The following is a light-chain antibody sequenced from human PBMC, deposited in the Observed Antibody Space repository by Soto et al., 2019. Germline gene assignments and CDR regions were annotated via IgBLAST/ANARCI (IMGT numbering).Light chain of an antibody. Sequence: EIVFTQSPGTLSLSPGERATLSCRASQSVSSSYLAWYQQKPGQAPRLLIYGASSRATGIPDRFSGSGSGTDFTLTISRLEPEDFAVYYCQQYGSPSITFGQGTRLEIK. CDR1: QSVSSSY. CDR3: QQYGSPSIT. J-gene: IGKJ5*01. V-gene: IGKV3-20*01. CDR2: GAS.